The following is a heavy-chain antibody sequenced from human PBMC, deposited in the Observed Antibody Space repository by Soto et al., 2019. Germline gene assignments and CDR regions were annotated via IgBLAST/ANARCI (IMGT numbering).Heavy chain of an antibody. CDR3: ARGGGLYTLNNWFAP. J-gene: IGHJ5*02. V-gene: IGHV1-69*06. CDR1: GGTFSSYA. Sequence: QVQLVQSGAEVKKPGSSVKVSCKASGGTFSSYAISWVRQAPGQGLERMEGIIPIIDTANYAQKFQGRVTITAEKYTSKADMEQSSKRSEDTAVYYWARGGGLYTLNNWFAPFCQGTQVTDS. CDR2: IIPIIDTA. D-gene: IGHD1-1*01.